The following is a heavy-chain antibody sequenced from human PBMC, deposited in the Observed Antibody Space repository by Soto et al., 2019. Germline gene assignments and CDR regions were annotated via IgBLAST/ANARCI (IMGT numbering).Heavy chain of an antibody. Sequence: QVQLVQSGAEVKKPGASVKVSCKASGYTFTSYGISWVRQAPGQGLEWMGWISAYNGNTNYAQKLQGRATMTTDTPASTADMELRSLRSDDTAVYYCARDRTGDDYGDPPVDFRGQGTLVTVPS. D-gene: IGHD4-17*01. V-gene: IGHV1-18*01. CDR1: GYTFTSYG. CDR2: ISAYNGNT. J-gene: IGHJ4*02. CDR3: ARDRTGDDYGDPPVDF.